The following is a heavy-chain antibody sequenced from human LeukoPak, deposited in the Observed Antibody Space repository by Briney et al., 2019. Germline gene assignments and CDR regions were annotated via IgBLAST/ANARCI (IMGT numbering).Heavy chain of an antibody. CDR2: IYTSGST. V-gene: IGHV4-61*02. D-gene: IGHD3-10*01. Sequence: SETPSLTCTVSGGSISSGTYYWSWIRQPAGKGLEWIGRIYTSGSTNYNPSLKSRVTISVDTSKNQFSLKLSSVTAADTAVYYCARRPRPMVRGVMKGYFDLWGRGTLVTVSS. J-gene: IGHJ2*01. CDR3: ARRPRPMVRGVMKGYFDL. CDR1: GGSISSGTYY.